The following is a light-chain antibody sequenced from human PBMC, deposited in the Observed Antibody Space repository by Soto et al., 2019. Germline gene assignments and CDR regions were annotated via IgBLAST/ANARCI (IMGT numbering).Light chain of an antibody. V-gene: IGLV1-51*01. J-gene: IGLJ2*01. CDR2: DNN. CDR1: SSNIGNNY. Sequence: QSVLTQPPSVSAAPGQKVTISCSGSSSNIGNNYVSWYQQLPGTAPKLLIYDNNKRPSGIPDRFSGSKSGTSATLGITGLQTGDKAHYYCGTWNSSLSAGVVGGGTQLTVL. CDR3: GTWNSSLSAGV.